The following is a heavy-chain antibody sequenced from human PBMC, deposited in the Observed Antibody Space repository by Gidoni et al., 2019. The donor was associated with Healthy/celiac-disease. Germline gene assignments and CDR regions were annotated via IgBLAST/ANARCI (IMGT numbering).Heavy chain of an antibody. V-gene: IGHV3-48*01. CDR2: ISSSSSTI. CDR3: ARDLYSGSYFFDY. Sequence: EVQLVESGGGLVQPGGSLSLSCAASGFTFSSYSMNWVRQAPGKGLEWVSYISSSSSTIYYADSVKGRFTISRDNAKNSLYLQMNSLRAEDTAVYYCARDLYSGSYFFDYWGQGTLVTVSS. CDR1: GFTFSSYS. J-gene: IGHJ4*02. D-gene: IGHD1-26*01.